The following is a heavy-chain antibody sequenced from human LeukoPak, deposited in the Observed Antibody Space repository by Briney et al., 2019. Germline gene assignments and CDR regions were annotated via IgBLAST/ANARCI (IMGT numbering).Heavy chain of an antibody. V-gene: IGHV5-51*01. Sequence: GESLKISCKGSGYSFTSYWIGWVRQMPGKGLEWMGIIYPGDSDTRYSPSFQGQVTISADKSISTAYLQWSSLKASDTAMYYCARGADIVVVPAALPYYWGQGTLVTVSS. J-gene: IGHJ4*02. D-gene: IGHD2-2*01. CDR1: GYSFTSYW. CDR2: IYPGDSDT. CDR3: ARGADIVVVPAALPYY.